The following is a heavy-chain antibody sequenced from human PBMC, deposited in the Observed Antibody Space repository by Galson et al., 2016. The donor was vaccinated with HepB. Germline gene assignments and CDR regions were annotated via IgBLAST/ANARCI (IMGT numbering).Heavy chain of an antibody. J-gene: IGHJ6*02. V-gene: IGHV3-53*01. Sequence: SLRLSCAASGFTVSSNYMTWVRQAPAKGREWVSVIYSGGSTYYADSVKGRFIISRDNSKNTLYLQMNSLRAEDTAVYYCARDNNYYYGMDVWGQGTTVTVSS. CDR2: IYSGGST. CDR3: ARDNNYYYGMDV. D-gene: IGHD2/OR15-2a*01. CDR1: GFTVSSNY.